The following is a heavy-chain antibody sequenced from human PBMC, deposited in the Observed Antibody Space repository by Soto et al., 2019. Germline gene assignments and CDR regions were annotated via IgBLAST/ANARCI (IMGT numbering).Heavy chain of an antibody. J-gene: IGHJ6*02. CDR3: ARGNYDFWSGYRQNYGMDI. V-gene: IGHV1-2*02. Sequence: GASVKVSCKASGYTFTGYYMHWVRQAPGQGLEWMGWINPNSGGTNYAQKFQGRVTMTRDTSISTAYMELSRLRSDDTAVYYCARGNYDFWSGYRQNYGMDIWGQGTTVTVSS. CDR2: INPNSGGT. D-gene: IGHD3-3*01. CDR1: GYTFTGYY.